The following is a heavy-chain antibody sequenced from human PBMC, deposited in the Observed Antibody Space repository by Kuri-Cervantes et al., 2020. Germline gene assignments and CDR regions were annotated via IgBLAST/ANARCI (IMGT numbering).Heavy chain of an antibody. CDR2: INWNGGST. J-gene: IGHJ4*02. Sequence: GGSLRLSCAASGFTFDDYGMSWVRQAPGKGLEWVSGINWNGGSTGYADSVKGRFTISRDNSKNSLYLQMNSLRTEDTALYYCAKDMGYSGSYLDYWGQGTLVTVSS. V-gene: IGHV3-20*04. D-gene: IGHD1-26*01. CDR3: AKDMGYSGSYLDY. CDR1: GFTFDDYG.